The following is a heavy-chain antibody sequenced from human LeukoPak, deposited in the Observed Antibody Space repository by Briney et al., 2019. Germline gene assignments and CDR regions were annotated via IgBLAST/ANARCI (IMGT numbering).Heavy chain of an antibody. D-gene: IGHD2-21*02. V-gene: IGHV4-59*01. Sequence: PWETLSLTCTVSGGSISSYYWSWLRQPPGKGLEYIGYTHYSGSTNYNPSLKSRVTISLDTSGNQFSLKLSSVTAADTAVYYCASGYCGGACQLGGVDMWGQGTMVTVSS. J-gene: IGHJ3*02. CDR1: GGSISSYY. CDR3: ASGYCGGACQLGGVDM. CDR2: THYSGST.